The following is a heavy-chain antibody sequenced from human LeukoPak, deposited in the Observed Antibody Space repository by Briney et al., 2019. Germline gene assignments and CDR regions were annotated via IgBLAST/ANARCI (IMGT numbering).Heavy chain of an antibody. CDR1: GFAFSSYA. CDR2: ISGSSSYI. J-gene: IGHJ3*02. Sequence: PGGSLRLSCAASGFAFSSYAMSWVRQAPGKGLEWVSAISGSSSYIYYADSVKGRFTISRDNAKNSLYLQMNSLRAEDTAVYYCARPSRVQRVCSSTSCYRAPQAFDIWGQGTMVTVSS. V-gene: IGHV3-21*01. CDR3: ARPSRVQRVCSSTSCYRAPQAFDI. D-gene: IGHD2-2*02.